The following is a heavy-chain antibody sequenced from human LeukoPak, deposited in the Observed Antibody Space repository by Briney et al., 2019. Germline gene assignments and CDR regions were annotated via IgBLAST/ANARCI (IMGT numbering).Heavy chain of an antibody. J-gene: IGHJ4*02. CDR1: GGSISSGSYY. Sequence: SETLSLTCTVSGGSISSGSYYWRWIRQPAGKGLEWIGRIYTSGSANYNPSLKSRVTISVDTSKNQFSLKLSSVTAADTSVYYCAGESIVDYWGQGTLVTVSS. D-gene: IGHD2-21*01. CDR2: IYTSGSA. CDR3: AGESIVDY. V-gene: IGHV4-61*02.